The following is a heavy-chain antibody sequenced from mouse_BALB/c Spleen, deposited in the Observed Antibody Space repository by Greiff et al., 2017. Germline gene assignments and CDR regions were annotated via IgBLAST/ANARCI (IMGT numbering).Heavy chain of an antibody. J-gene: IGHJ3*01. CDR2: ITYDGGN. V-gene: IGHV3-6*02. CDR3: ARGTSFAY. Sequence: EVQGLESGPGLVKPSQSLSLTCTASGYSFTSGYYWNWIRQFPGNKLEWRGFITYDGGNNYNPSFKNRTTFTRDTSTNPFFLQLNSVTTEDTAAYYCARGTSFAYWGQGTLVTVSA. CDR1: GYSFTSGYY.